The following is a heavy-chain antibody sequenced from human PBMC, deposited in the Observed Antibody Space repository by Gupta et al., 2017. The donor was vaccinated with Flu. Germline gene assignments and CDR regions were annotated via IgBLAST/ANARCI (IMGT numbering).Heavy chain of an antibody. CDR1: GFTITDFA. CDR3: AKKAVEMGISPNNWFDP. CDR2: ISNGGI. D-gene: IGHD3-3*02. Sequence: EVRLLESGGGLVQPGASLTLSCVASGFTITDFAMNWVRQAPGGGLEWISTISNGGIKYADSVRGRFTISRDSSKNTLFLEMTNLRADDTATYYCAKKAVEMGISPNNWFDPWGQGTLVVVSS. J-gene: IGHJ5*02. V-gene: IGHV3-23*01.